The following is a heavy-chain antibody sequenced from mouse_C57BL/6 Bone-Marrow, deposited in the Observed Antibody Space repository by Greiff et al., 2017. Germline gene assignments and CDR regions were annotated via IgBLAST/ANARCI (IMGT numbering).Heavy chain of an antibody. CDR1: GFSFNTYA. Sequence: EVQLVESGGGLVQPKGSLKLSCAASGFSFNTYAMNWVRQAPGKGLEWVARIRSKSNNYATYYADSVKDRFTISRDDSENMLYLQMNNLKTEATDVYYVVSLLSYPFAYWGQGTLVTVSA. CDR2: IRSKSNNYAT. D-gene: IGHD2-1*01. J-gene: IGHJ3*01. V-gene: IGHV10-1*01. CDR3: VSLLSYPFAY.